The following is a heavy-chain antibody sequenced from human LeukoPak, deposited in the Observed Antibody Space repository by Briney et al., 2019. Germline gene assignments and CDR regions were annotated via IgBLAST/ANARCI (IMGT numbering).Heavy chain of an antibody. Sequence: PGGSLRLSCAASGFTFDDYGMSWVRQAPGKGLEWVAVISYDGSNKYYADSVKGRFTISRDNSKNTLYLQMNSLRAEDTAVYYCAKEPHGDRAPYYYYGMDVWGQGTTVTVSS. CDR1: GFTFDDYG. V-gene: IGHV3-30*18. CDR2: ISYDGSNK. J-gene: IGHJ6*02. CDR3: AKEPHGDRAPYYYYGMDV. D-gene: IGHD4-17*01.